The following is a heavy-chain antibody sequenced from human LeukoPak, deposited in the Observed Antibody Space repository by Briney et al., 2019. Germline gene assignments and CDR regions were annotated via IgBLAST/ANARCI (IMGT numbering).Heavy chain of an antibody. CDR1: GYTFTSYY. J-gene: IGHJ5*02. Sequence: GASVKVSCKASGYTFTSYYMHWVRQAPGQGLEWMGIINPSGGSTSYAQKFQGRVTMTRDVSTSTVYMELSSLRSDDTAVYYCARDPRGYCSGGSCYPYNWFDPWGQGTLVTVSS. CDR2: INPSGGST. D-gene: IGHD2-15*01. CDR3: ARDPRGYCSGGSCYPYNWFDP. V-gene: IGHV1-46*01.